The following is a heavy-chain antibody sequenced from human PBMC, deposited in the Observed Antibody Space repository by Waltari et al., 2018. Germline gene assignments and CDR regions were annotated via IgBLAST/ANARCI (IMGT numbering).Heavy chain of an antibody. Sequence: QVQLQESGPGLVKPSETLSLTCTVSGGSISSYYWSWIRHPPGKGLEWIGYIYYSGSTNYNPSLKSRVTISVDTSKNQFSLKLSSVTAADTAVYYCARARTEARIYYGMDVWGQGTTVTVSS. CDR3: ARARTEARIYYGMDV. V-gene: IGHV4-59*01. CDR1: GGSISSYY. CDR2: IYYSGST. J-gene: IGHJ6*02.